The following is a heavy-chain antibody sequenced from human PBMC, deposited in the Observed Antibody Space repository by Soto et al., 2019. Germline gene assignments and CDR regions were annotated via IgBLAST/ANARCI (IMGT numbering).Heavy chain of an antibody. CDR2: SYHSGST. Sequence: QLQLQESGSGLVKPSQTLSLTCAVSGGSISSGCYSWRWIRQPLGKGLEWIGYSYHSGSTYYNPSLKSRVTISVDRSKNQFSLKLRSVTAADTAVYYCARSHTTVTSYDYWGQGTLVTVSS. CDR1: GGSISSGCYS. D-gene: IGHD4-17*01. J-gene: IGHJ4*02. V-gene: IGHV4-30-2*01. CDR3: ARSHTTVTSYDY.